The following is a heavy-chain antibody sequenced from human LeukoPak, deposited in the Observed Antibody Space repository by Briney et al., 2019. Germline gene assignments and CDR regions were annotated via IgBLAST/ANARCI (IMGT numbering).Heavy chain of an antibody. D-gene: IGHD1-26*01. J-gene: IGHJ4*02. CDR1: GYTFTSYG. CDR2: ISAYNGNT. CDR3: ARDHSYSGSYFKGGGDY. Sequence: ASVKLSCTASGYTFTSYGISWVRQAPGQGLEWMAWISAYNGNTNYAQKLQGRVTMATDKATNTAYMELRTLRSDDTAVYYCARDHSYSGSYFKGGGDYWGQGTLVTVSS. V-gene: IGHV1-18*01.